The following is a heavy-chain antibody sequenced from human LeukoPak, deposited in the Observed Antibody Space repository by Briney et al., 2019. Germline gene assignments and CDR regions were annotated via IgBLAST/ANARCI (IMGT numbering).Heavy chain of an antibody. CDR3: ARDEGVARGAFDI. CDR2: ISSSSSYI. V-gene: IGHV3-21*01. CDR1: GVTFSNHA. J-gene: IGHJ3*02. Sequence: PGGSLRLSCAASGVTFSNHAMSWVRQAPGKGLEWVSSISSSSSYIYYADSVKGRFTISRDNAKNSLYLQMNSLRAEDTAVYYCARDEGVARGAFDIWGQGTMVTVSS. D-gene: IGHD2-15*01.